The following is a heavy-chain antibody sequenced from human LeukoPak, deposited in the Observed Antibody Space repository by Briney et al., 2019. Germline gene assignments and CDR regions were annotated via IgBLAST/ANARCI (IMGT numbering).Heavy chain of an antibody. V-gene: IGHV4-39*01. CDR1: GGSISSSSYY. D-gene: IGHD3-10*01. CDR2: IYYSGST. CDR3: ARRELLSTPDAFDI. J-gene: IGHJ3*02. Sequence: SVTLSLTCTVSGGSISSSSYYWGWIRQPPGKGLEWIGSIYYSGSTYYNPSLKSRVTISVDTSKDQFSLKVSSVTAADTAVYYCARRELLSTPDAFDIWGQGTMVTVSS.